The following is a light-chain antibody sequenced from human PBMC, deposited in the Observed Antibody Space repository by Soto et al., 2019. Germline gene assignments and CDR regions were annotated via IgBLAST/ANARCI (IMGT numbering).Light chain of an antibody. CDR3: SSYTSTNTLV. Sequence: QSALTQPASVSGSPGQSITISCTGTSSDVGGYNYVSWYQQYPGKAPKLMIYEVSYRPSGVSNRFSGSKYDNTASLTISGLQSEDEADYYCSSYTSTNTLVFGGGTKLTVL. V-gene: IGLV2-14*01. CDR2: EVS. J-gene: IGLJ3*02. CDR1: SSDVGGYNY.